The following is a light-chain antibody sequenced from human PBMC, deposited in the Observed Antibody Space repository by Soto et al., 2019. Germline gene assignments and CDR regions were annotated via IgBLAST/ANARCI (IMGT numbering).Light chain of an antibody. V-gene: IGKV3-20*01. J-gene: IGKJ3*01. Sequence: EIVLTQSPGTLSLSPGERATLSCRASQSVGRDYLAWYQHKPGQAPRLFIYDASSRATGIPDRFSGSGSGTDFTLTISRLEPEDFAVYYCQQYAASPLTFGPGTKVDIK. CDR2: DAS. CDR3: QQYAASPLT. CDR1: QSVGRDY.